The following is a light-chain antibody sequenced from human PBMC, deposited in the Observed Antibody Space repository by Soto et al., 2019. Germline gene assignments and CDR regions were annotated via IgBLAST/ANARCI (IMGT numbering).Light chain of an antibody. CDR2: SHN. CDR3: AAWDDSLNGVV. J-gene: IGLJ2*01. V-gene: IGLV1-44*01. CDR1: TSNIGSNT. Sequence: QPVLTQPPSASGTPGQRVTISCSGSTSNIGSNTVNWYHHLPGTAPKLLIYSHNQRPSGVPDRFSGSRSGTSASLAISGLQSDDEADYYCAAWDDSLNGVVFGGGTKATVL.